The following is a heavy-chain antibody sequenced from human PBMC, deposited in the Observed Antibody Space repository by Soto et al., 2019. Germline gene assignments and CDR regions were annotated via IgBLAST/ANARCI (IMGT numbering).Heavy chain of an antibody. Sequence: QVQLVESGGGVVQPGRSLRLSCAASGFTFSSYAMHWVRQAPGKGLEWVAVISYDGSNKYYADSVKGRFTTSRDNSKNTLYLQMNSLRAEDTAVYYCAREGPGIVGATMVDYWGQGTLVTVSS. CDR3: AREGPGIVGATMVDY. V-gene: IGHV3-30-3*01. D-gene: IGHD1-26*01. J-gene: IGHJ4*02. CDR1: GFTFSSYA. CDR2: ISYDGSNK.